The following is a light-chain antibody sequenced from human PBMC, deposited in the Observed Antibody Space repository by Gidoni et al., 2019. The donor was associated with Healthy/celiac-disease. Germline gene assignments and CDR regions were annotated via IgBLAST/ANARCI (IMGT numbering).Light chain of an antibody. CDR1: QSVSSN. Sequence: EIVMTQSPATLSVSPGERATLSCRASQSVSSNLAWYQQKPGQAPRLLIYGASTMATGIPARFSGSGSGTEFTLTISSLQSEDCAVYYCQQYNNWPPLTFGGXTKVEIK. CDR3: QQYNNWPPLT. V-gene: IGKV3-15*01. J-gene: IGKJ4*01. CDR2: GAS.